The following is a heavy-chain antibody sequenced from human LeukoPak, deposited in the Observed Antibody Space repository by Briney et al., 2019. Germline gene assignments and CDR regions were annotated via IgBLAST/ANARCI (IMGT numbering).Heavy chain of an antibody. CDR2: ISAYNGNT. CDR1: GYTFTNYG. CDR3: ARVVHCSSTSCYILPTYYYYYMDV. D-gene: IGHD2-2*02. J-gene: IGHJ6*03. V-gene: IGHV1-18*01. Sequence: ASVRVSCKASGYTFTNYGISWVRQAPGHGLEWMGWISAYNGNTNYAQKLQGRVTMTTDTSTSTAYMELRGLRSDDTAVYYCARVVHCSSTSCYILPTYYYYYMDVWGKGTTVTVSS.